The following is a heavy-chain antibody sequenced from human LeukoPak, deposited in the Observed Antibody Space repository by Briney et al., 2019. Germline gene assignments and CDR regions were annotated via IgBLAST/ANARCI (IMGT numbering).Heavy chain of an antibody. CDR1: GFTFSSYS. D-gene: IGHD3-16*01. Sequence: PGGSLGLSCAASGFTFSSYSMNWVRQAPGKGLEWVSSISSSSSYIYYADSVKGRFTISRDNAKNSLYLQMNSLRAEDTAVYYCARVGSLDAFDIWGQGTMVTVSS. CDR2: ISSSSSYI. J-gene: IGHJ3*02. CDR3: ARVGSLDAFDI. V-gene: IGHV3-21*01.